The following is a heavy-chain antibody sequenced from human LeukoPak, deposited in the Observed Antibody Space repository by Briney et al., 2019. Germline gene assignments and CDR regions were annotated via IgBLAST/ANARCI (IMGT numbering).Heavy chain of an antibody. Sequence: PSETLSLTCTVSGGSISSSSYYWGWIRQPPGKGLEWIGSIYYSGSTYYNPSLKSRVTISVDTSKNQFSLKLSPVTAADTAVYYCARHTSIAARFDYWGQGTLVTVSS. CDR2: IYYSGST. V-gene: IGHV4-39*01. CDR3: ARHTSIAARFDY. D-gene: IGHD6-6*01. CDR1: GGSISSSSYY. J-gene: IGHJ4*02.